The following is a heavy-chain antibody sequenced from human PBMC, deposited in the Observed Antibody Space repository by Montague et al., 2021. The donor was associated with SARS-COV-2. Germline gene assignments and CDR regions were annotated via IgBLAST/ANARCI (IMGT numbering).Heavy chain of an antibody. CDR1: GFTFSSYA. CDR2: ISYDGSNK. V-gene: IGHV3-30-3*01. J-gene: IGHJ3*02. D-gene: IGHD3-10*01. CDR3: ARAAQKQYVLLWFGELLHDAFDI. Sequence: SLRLSCAASGFTFSSYAMHWVRQAPGKGLEWVAVISYDGSNKYYADSVKGRFTISRDNSKNTPYLQMNSLRAEDTAVYYCARAAQKQYVLLWFGELLHDAFDIGGKGTRVTVSS.